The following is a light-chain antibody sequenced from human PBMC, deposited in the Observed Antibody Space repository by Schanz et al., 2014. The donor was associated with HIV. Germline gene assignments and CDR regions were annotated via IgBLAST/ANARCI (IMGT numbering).Light chain of an antibody. CDR2: DVS. J-gene: IGLJ1*01. CDR3: SSYADSNNYV. Sequence: QSALTQPASVSGSPGQSISISCTGTSGDVGGYNYVSWYQQHPGKAPKLMIFDVSNRPSGVSNRFSGSKSGNTASLTVSGLQAEDEADYYCSSYADSNNYVFGTGTKLTVL. CDR1: SGDVGGYNY. V-gene: IGLV2-14*01.